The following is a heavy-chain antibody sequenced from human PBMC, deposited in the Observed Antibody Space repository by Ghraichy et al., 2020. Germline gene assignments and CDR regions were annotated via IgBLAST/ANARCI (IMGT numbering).Heavy chain of an antibody. V-gene: IGHV4-59*01. CDR2: IYYSGST. D-gene: IGHD6-19*01. CDR3: ARSPGIAVAPWWFDP. CDR1: GGSISSYY. Sequence: SQTLSLTCTVSGGSISSYYWSWIRQPPGKGLEWIGYIYYSGSTNYNPSLKSRVTISVDTSKNQFSLKLSSVTAADTAVYYCARSPGIAVAPWWFDPWGQGTLVTVSS. J-gene: IGHJ5*02.